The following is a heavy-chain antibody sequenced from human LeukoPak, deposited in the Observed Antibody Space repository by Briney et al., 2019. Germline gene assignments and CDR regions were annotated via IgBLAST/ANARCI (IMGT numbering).Heavy chain of an antibody. D-gene: IGHD4-23*01. V-gene: IGHV3-7*01. CDR1: GFIFTNYW. CDR3: ARDHTVVNDYYFDY. CDR2: IKKDGSEK. Sequence: GGSLRLSCASSGFIFTNYWMTWVRQAPGKGLEWVANIKKDGSEKYYVDSVKGRFTISRDNAKNTLYLQMNSLRADDTAVYYCARDHTVVNDYYFDYWGQGTLVTVSS. J-gene: IGHJ4*02.